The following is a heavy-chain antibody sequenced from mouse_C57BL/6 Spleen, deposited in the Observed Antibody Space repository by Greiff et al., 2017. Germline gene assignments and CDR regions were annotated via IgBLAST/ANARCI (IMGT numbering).Heavy chain of an antibody. Sequence: QVQLQQSGPELVKPGASVKISCKASGYAFSSSWMNWVKQRPGKGLEWIGRIYPGDGDTNYNGKFKGKATLTADKSSSTAYMQLSSLTSEDSAVYFCALITTVVAPAFDVWGTGTTVTVSS. D-gene: IGHD1-1*01. V-gene: IGHV1-82*01. CDR1: GYAFSSSW. CDR3: ALITTVVAPAFDV. CDR2: IYPGDGDT. J-gene: IGHJ1*03.